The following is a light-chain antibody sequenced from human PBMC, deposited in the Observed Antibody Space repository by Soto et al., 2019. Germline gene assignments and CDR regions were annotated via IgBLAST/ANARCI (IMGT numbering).Light chain of an antibody. V-gene: IGKV4-1*01. CDR1: QSVLYSSNNKNY. CDR3: QQCYSIPYT. CDR2: WAS. Sequence: DIVMTQSPDSLAASLGERATINCKSSQSVLYSSNNKNYLAWYQQKPGQPPKLLIYWASTRESGVPDRFSGSGSGTDLTLTISSLQAEDVAVYYCQQCYSIPYTFGQGTKLEIK. J-gene: IGKJ2*01.